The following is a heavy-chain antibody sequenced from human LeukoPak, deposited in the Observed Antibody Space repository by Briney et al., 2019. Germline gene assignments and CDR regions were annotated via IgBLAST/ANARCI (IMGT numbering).Heavy chain of an antibody. Sequence: GGSLRLSCAASGFTFSSYGMHWVRQAPGKGLEWVAVISYDGSNKYYADSVKGRFTISRDNSKNTLYLQMNSLRAEDTAVYYCASGPAVVVTAMGYWGQGTLVTVSS. CDR3: ASGPAVVVTAMGY. J-gene: IGHJ4*02. CDR1: GFTFSSYG. CDR2: ISYDGSNK. D-gene: IGHD2-21*02. V-gene: IGHV3-30*03.